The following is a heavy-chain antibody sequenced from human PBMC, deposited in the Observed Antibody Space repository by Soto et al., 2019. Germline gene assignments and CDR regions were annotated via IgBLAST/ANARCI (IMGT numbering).Heavy chain of an antibody. CDR2: IYYSGST. CDR1: GGSISSYY. CDR3: ARQRTSVVTQAYFDV. Sequence: PSETLSLTCTVSGGSISSYYWSWIRQPPGKGLEWIGYIYYSGSTNSNPSLKSRVTISVDTSKNQFSLKLKSVTAADTALYFCARQRTSVVTQAYFDVWGPGSLVSVSS. V-gene: IGHV4-59*08. J-gene: IGHJ4*02. D-gene: IGHD2-21*02.